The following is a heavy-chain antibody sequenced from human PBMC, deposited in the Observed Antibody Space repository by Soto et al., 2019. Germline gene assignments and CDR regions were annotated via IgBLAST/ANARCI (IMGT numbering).Heavy chain of an antibody. CDR1: GFTFSSYA. V-gene: IGHV3-15*07. CDR3: TADLIGTCYPPYDY. Sequence: GGSLRLSCAVSGFTFSSYAMHWVRQAPGKGLEWVGRIKSKTDGETTDYAAPVKGRFSVSRDDSKNTLYLQMNSLKTEDTAVYYCTADLIGTCYPPYDYWGQGILVTVSS. J-gene: IGHJ4*02. CDR2: IKSKTDGETT. D-gene: IGHD1-26*01.